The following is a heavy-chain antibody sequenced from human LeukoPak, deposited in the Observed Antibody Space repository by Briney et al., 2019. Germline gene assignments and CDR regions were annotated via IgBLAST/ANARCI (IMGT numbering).Heavy chain of an antibody. Sequence: SETLSLTCSVSGGSISSYYWSWIRQPPGKGLEWIGYIYYSGSTNYNPSLKSRVTISVDTSKNQFSLKLSSVTAADTAVYYCASDYSTKGAFDIWGQGTMVTVSS. CDR1: GGSISSYY. J-gene: IGHJ3*02. D-gene: IGHD4-11*01. CDR2: IYYSGST. CDR3: ASDYSTKGAFDI. V-gene: IGHV4-59*01.